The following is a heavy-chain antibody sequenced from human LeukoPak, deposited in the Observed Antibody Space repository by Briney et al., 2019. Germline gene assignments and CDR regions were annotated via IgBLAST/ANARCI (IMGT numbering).Heavy chain of an antibody. D-gene: IGHD1-26*01. CDR2: ISGSGGSR. CDR1: GFTFSTYG. J-gene: IGHJ4*02. V-gene: IGHV3-23*01. CDR3: AKEYTGTFSPFPSCFDN. Sequence: TGGSLRLSCAACGFTFSTYGMSWVRQAPGKGLEWVSGISGSGGSRFYTDSVKGRFTISRDNSKNTLYLQMNSLRAEDTAVYYCAKEYTGTFSPFPSCFDNWGQGTLVTVSS.